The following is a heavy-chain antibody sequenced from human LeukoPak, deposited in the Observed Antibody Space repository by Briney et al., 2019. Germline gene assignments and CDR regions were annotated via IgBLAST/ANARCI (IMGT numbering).Heavy chain of an antibody. J-gene: IGHJ4*02. V-gene: IGHV4-31*03. CDR1: GGSISSGGYY. CDR2: IYYSGST. CDR3: ARGSAPLWGGGTIPGHFDY. D-gene: IGHD1-7*01. Sequence: SQTLSLTCTVSGGSISSGGYYWSWIRQHPGKGLEWIGYIYYSGSTYYNPSLKSRVTISVDTSKNQFSLKLSSVTAADTAVYYCARGSAPLWGGGTIPGHFDYWGQGTLVTVSS.